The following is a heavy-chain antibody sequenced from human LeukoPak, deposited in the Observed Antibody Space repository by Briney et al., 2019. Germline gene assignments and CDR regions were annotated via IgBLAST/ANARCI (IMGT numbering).Heavy chain of an antibody. V-gene: IGHV4-31*03. CDR2: IYYSGST. D-gene: IGHD5-18*01. Sequence: SETLSLTCSVSGGSISSGGYYWSWIRQHPGKGLEWIGNIYYSGSTYYNPPLKSRVTISLDTSKNQFSLELSSVTAADTAVYFCASGSNVDTAMGFRDYWGQGTLVTVSS. CDR3: ASGSNVDTAMGFRDY. J-gene: IGHJ4*02. CDR1: GGSISSGGYY.